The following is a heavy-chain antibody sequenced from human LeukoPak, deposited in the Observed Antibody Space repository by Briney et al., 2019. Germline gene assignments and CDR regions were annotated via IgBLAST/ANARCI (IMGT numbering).Heavy chain of an antibody. Sequence: ESLPISCMDSGSTFTIYCIGGVRQVTGKGLGWRGILYPVDSDTRYSPSFQGQVTISADQSISTAYLQWSSLKASDTAMYYCARNGMAARTEDDYYYYYMDVWGKGTTVTVSS. CDR3: ARNGMAARTEDDYYYYYMDV. CDR2: LYPVDSDT. J-gene: IGHJ6*03. V-gene: IGHV5-51*01. CDR1: GSTFTIYC. D-gene: IGHD6-25*01.